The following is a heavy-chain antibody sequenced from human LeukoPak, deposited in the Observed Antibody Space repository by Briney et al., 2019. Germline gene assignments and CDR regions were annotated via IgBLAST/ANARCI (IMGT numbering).Heavy chain of an antibody. J-gene: IGHJ2*01. CDR2: ISSSSSFI. V-gene: IGHV3-21*01. Sequence: PGGSLRLSCAASGFTFSTYSMNWVRQAPGKGLEWVSPISSSSSFIYYADSVKGRFTISRDNAKNSLYLQMNSLRAEDTAVYHCARVPGTSGGHWYFDLWGHGTLVTVSS. D-gene: IGHD1/OR15-1a*01. CDR3: ARVPGTSGGHWYFDL. CDR1: GFTFSTYS.